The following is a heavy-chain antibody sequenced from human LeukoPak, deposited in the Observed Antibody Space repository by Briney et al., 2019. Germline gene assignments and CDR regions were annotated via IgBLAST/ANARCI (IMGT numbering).Heavy chain of an antibody. J-gene: IGHJ4*02. Sequence: SETLSLTCTVSGGSISSYYWSWLRQPPGKGLEWIGYIYYSGSTNYNPSLKSRVTISVDTSKNQFSLKLSSVTAADTAVYYCARGLVGATAFDYWGQGTLVTVSS. V-gene: IGHV4-59*01. CDR1: GGSISSYY. D-gene: IGHD1-26*01. CDR2: IYYSGST. CDR3: ARGLVGATAFDY.